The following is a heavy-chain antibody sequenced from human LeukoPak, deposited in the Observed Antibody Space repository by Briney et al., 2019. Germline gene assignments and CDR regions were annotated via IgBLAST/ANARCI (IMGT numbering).Heavy chain of an antibody. V-gene: IGHV4-34*01. CDR2: INHSGST. CDR3: ARGWNSGYDQTFDY. CDR1: GVSFSDSY. D-gene: IGHD5-12*01. Sequence: SETLSLTCAVYGVSFSDSYWSWIRQPPGKGLERIGEINHSGSTNYNPSLKSRVTISVDTSKNQFSLKLSSVTAADTAVYYCARGWNSGYDQTFDYWGQGTLVTVSS. J-gene: IGHJ4*02.